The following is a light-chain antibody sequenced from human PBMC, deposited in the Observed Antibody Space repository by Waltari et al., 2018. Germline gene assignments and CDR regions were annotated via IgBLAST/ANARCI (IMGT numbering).Light chain of an antibody. J-gene: IGKJ2*01. V-gene: IGKV1-5*03. CDR1: QSISYY. CDR2: KAS. Sequence: DIQMTQSPSTLSASLGDRVTITCRASQSISYYLALYQHKPGKAPKLLISKASILESGVPSRFSGTGAGTEFTLTISSLQPDDLATYFCQQYSSYSTFGQGTKLEIK. CDR3: QQYSSYST.